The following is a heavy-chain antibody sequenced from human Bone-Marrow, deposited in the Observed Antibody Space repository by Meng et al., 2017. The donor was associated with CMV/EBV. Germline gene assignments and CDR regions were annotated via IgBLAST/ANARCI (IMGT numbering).Heavy chain of an antibody. CDR3: ARDPRVKSYVVVPAASDY. V-gene: IGHV3-7*01. CDR2: IKQDGSEK. CDR1: GFTFNTYW. D-gene: IGHD2-2*01. Sequence: GESLKISCVASGFTFNTYWMSWVRQAPGKGLEWVANIKQDGSEKYYVGSVKGRFTISRDNAKNSLYLQMNSLRAEDTAVYYCARDPRVKSYVVVPAASDYSGQGTMVTVSS. J-gene: IGHJ4*02.